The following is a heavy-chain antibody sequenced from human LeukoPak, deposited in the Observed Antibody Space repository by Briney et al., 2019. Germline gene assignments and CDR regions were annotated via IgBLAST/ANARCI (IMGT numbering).Heavy chain of an antibody. V-gene: IGHV4-34*01. CDR3: ARGKSINYSSSSGTYDY. CDR2: INHSGST. J-gene: IGHJ4*02. Sequence: SETLSLTCAVYGGSFSGYYWSWIRQPPGKGLEWIGEINHSGSTNYNPSVKSRVTISVDTSKNQFSLKLSSVTAADTAVYYCARGKSINYSSSSGTYDYWGQGTLVTVSS. D-gene: IGHD6-6*01. CDR1: GGSFSGYY.